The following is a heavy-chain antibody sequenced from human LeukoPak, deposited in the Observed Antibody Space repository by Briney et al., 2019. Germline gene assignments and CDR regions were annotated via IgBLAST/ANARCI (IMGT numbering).Heavy chain of an antibody. J-gene: IGHJ4*02. V-gene: IGHV3-74*03. CDR1: GFTFSNTW. CDR2: IHSDGIST. CDR3: VKVAKYYYGSETYYFFEH. Sequence: GGSLRLSCAASGFTFSNTWMHWVRQAPGKGLVWVSRIHSDGISTTYADSVKGRFTISRDNAKNSLYLQMNSLRVEDTAIYYCVKVAKYYYGSETYYFFEHWGQGTPVTASS. D-gene: IGHD3-10*01.